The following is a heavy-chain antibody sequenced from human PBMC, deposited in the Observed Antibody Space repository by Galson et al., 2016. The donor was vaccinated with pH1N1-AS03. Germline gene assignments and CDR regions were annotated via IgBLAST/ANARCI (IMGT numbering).Heavy chain of an antibody. D-gene: IGHD2-21*01. J-gene: IGHJ6*02. CDR2: ISFTSDYR. CDR1: GFSLSDYY. Sequence: SLRLSCAASGFSLSDYYMTWLRQAPGKGLEWVAYISFTSDYRHYADSVKGRFTISRDNAKDSLYLQMDSLRVEDTAVYYCARARGGEDAWPQDVWGQGTTVTVSS. V-gene: IGHV3-11*03. CDR3: ARARGGEDAWPQDV.